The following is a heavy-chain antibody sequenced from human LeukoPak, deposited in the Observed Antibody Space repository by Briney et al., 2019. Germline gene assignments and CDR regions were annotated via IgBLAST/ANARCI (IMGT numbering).Heavy chain of an antibody. J-gene: IGHJ3*02. CDR2: TYYRSKWYN. V-gene: IGHV6-1*01. CDR1: GDSVSSNSAA. Sequence: SQTLSLTCAISGDSVSSNSAAWNWIRQSPSRGLEWLGRTYYRSKWYNDYAVSVKSRITINPDTSKNQFSLQLNSVTPEDTAVYYCARDRDYYDSSGPNGAFDIWGQGTMVTVSS. CDR3: ARDRDYYDSSGPNGAFDI. D-gene: IGHD3-22*01.